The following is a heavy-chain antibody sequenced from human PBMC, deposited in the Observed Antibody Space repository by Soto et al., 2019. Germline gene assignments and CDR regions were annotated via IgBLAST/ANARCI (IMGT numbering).Heavy chain of an antibody. CDR1: GDSISSYY. CDR2: IYYSGST. J-gene: IGHJ4*02. V-gene: IGHV4-59*01. Sequence: SETLSLTCTVSGDSISSYYWSWIRQSPGKGLEWIGYIYYSGSTNYNPSLKSRVTISVDTSKNQFSLKLSSVTAADMAVYYCARAGRRYSSAWYEDYWGQGTLVTVSS. CDR3: ARAGRRYSSAWYEDY. D-gene: IGHD6-19*01.